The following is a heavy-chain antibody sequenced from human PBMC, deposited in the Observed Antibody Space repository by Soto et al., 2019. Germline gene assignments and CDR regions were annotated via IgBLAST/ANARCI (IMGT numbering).Heavy chain of an antibody. V-gene: IGHV1-69*13. CDR1: GGTFSSYA. CDR3: ARDHGGSYYSGFFDY. Sequence: GASVKVSCKASGGTFSSYAMSWVRQAPGQGLEWMGGIIPIFGTTNYAQKFQGRVTITADESTSTAYMELSSLRSEDTAVYYCARDHGGSYYSGFFDYWGQGTLVTVSS. D-gene: IGHD1-26*01. CDR2: IIPIFGTT. J-gene: IGHJ4*02.